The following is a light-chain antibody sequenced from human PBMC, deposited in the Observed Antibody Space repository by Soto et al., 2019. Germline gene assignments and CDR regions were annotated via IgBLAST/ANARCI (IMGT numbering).Light chain of an antibody. Sequence: QSVLTQPASVSGSPGQSITISCTGTSSDVGGHNYVSWYQQHPGKAPKFIIYDVSNRPSGVSNRFSGSKSGNTASLTISGLQAEDEADYYCFSYRSSSARYVFGTGTKVTVL. CDR1: SSDVGGHNY. CDR2: DVS. CDR3: FSYRSSSARYV. J-gene: IGLJ1*01. V-gene: IGLV2-14*03.